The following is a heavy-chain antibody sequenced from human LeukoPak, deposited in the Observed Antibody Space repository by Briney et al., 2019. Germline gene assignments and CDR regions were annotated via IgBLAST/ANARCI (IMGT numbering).Heavy chain of an antibody. CDR1: GGSLSGYY. CDR3: ARGDCSSTSCYAWFDP. Sequence: SETLSLTCAVSGGSLSGYYWSWIRQPPGKGLEWIGYIYYSGSTNYNPSLKSRLTISVDTSKNQFSLKLSSVTAADTAVYYCARGDCSSTSCYAWFDPWGQGTLVTVSS. V-gene: IGHV4-59*12. CDR2: IYYSGST. J-gene: IGHJ5*02. D-gene: IGHD2-2*01.